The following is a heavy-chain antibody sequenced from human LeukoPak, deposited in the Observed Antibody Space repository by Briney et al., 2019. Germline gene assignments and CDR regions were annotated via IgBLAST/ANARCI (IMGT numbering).Heavy chain of an antibody. CDR1: GGTFSSYA. D-gene: IGHD2-2*02. Sequence: GASVKVSCKASGGTFSSYAISWVRQAPGQGLEWMGGIIPIFGIANYAQKFQGRVTITADKSTSTAYMELSSLRSEDTAVYYCARSRDIVVVPAAIVTPANWFDPWGQGTLVTVSS. CDR3: ARSRDIVVVPAAIVTPANWFDP. J-gene: IGHJ5*02. V-gene: IGHV1-69*10. CDR2: IIPIFGIA.